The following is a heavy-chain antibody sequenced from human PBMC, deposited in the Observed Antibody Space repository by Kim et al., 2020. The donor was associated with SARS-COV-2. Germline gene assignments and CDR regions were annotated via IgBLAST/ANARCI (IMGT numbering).Heavy chain of an antibody. D-gene: IGHD6-13*01. V-gene: IGHV1-46*01. CDR3: ATLGDRIAAASPGMDV. Sequence: KFQGRVTMTRDTSTSTVYMELSSLRSEDTAVYYCATLGDRIAAASPGMDVWGQGTTVTVSS. J-gene: IGHJ6*02.